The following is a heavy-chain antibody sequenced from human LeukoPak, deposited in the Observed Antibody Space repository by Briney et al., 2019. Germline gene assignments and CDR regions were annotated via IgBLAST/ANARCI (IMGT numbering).Heavy chain of an antibody. D-gene: IGHD3-22*01. V-gene: IGHV1-2*06. CDR3: AREGYYDSTGNDY. CDR2: INPNSGGT. CDR1: GYTFTGYY. J-gene: IGHJ4*02. Sequence: GASVKVSCKASGYTFTGYYMHWVQQAPGQGLEWMGRINPNSGGTNYAQKFQGRVTMTRDTSISTAYMELSRLRSDDTAVYYCAREGYYDSTGNDYWGQGTLVTVSS.